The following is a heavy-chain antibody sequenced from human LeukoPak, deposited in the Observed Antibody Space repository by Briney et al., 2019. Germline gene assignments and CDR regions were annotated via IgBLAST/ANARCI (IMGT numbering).Heavy chain of an antibody. CDR3: ARDSTRWSFDY. V-gene: IGHV1-46*01. CDR1: GYTFTNYN. J-gene: IGHJ4*02. Sequence: ASVQVSCQASGYTFTNYNIHWVRQAPGQGLEWMGIIDPRGDSTNYAQKFQGSITLTTDTSTSTDYMELGALRSEDTAVYYCARDSTRWSFDYWGQGTLVTVSS. CDR2: IDPRGDST. D-gene: IGHD6-13*01.